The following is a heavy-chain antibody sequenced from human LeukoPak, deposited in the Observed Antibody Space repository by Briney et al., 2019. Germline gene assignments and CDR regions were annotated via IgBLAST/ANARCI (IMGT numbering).Heavy chain of an antibody. CDR2: SSAKSGDT. CDR1: GYIFTTYG. J-gene: IGHJ4*02. Sequence: GASVKVSSKASGYIFTTYGISWVGQAPGQGLEWMGWSSAKSGDTNYAQKFQGRVSMTTDTATNTAYVELRSLRSDDTAMYYCARDFGVVITPIDYWGQGTLVTVSS. D-gene: IGHD3-3*01. V-gene: IGHV1-18*01. CDR3: ARDFGVVITPIDY.